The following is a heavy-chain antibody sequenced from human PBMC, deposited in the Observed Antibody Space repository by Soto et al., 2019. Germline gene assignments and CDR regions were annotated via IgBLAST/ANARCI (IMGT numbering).Heavy chain of an antibody. CDR2: LVLGST. Sequence: QVRLVQSGAEVKKSGSSVKVSCKASGGTFSGASFAWVRQAPGQGLAWMGRLVLGSTNYAQNVQGRLTLTADTTTDTAYMELHTLSSEATAIYFCARYRALWGGSTQGRWFDPWGQGTLVTVSS. CDR1: GGTFSGAS. J-gene: IGHJ5*02. V-gene: IGHV1-69*04. D-gene: IGHD2-21*01. CDR3: ARYRALWGGSTQGRWFDP.